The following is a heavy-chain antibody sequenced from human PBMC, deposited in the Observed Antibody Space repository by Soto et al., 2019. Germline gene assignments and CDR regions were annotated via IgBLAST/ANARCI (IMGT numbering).Heavy chain of an antibody. Sequence: GGSLRLSCAASGFTFSSYAMSWVRQAPGKGLEWVSAISGSGGSTYYADYMKGRFTISRDNSKNTMYMQMNSLRAVDTAVYYFAKGGFRREQQLDYYYYGMDVWGQGTTVTVSS. V-gene: IGHV3-23*01. CDR3: AKGGFRREQQLDYYYYGMDV. D-gene: IGHD6-13*01. J-gene: IGHJ6*02. CDR1: GFTFSSYA. CDR2: ISGSGGST.